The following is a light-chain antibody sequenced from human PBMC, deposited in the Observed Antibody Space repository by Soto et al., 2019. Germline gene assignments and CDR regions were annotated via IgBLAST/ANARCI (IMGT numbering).Light chain of an antibody. CDR2: DAS. CDR3: QQLNSYLGGGV. Sequence: EIVLTQSPATLFLSPGERATLSCRASQSVDISLAWYRQKPGQAPRLLIYDASNRGTGIPARFSGSGSGTEFTLTISSLQPEDFATYYCQQLNSYLGGGVFGPGTKVDIK. V-gene: IGKV3-11*01. CDR1: QSVDIS. J-gene: IGKJ3*01.